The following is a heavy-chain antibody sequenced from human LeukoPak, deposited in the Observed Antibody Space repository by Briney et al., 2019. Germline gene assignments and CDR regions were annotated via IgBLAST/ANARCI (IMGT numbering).Heavy chain of an antibody. J-gene: IGHJ4*02. Sequence: PSETLSLTCTVSGGSISSYYWSWIRQPPGKGLEWIGYIYYSGSTNYNPSLKSRVTISVDTSKNQFSLKLSSVTAADTAVYYCAVSSGYYYATDYWGQGTLVTVSS. V-gene: IGHV4-59*08. CDR2: IYYSGST. D-gene: IGHD3-22*01. CDR3: AVSSGYYYATDY. CDR1: GGSISSYY.